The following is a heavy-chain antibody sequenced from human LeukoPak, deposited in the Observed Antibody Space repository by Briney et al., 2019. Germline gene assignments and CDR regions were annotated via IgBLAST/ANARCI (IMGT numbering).Heavy chain of an antibody. D-gene: IGHD6-13*01. J-gene: IGHJ3*02. V-gene: IGHV3-30*04. CDR3: ARAVPAPGTPENAFDI. Sequence: SCKASGYTFTGYYMHWVRQAPGEGLEWVAVISRDGTDQFYADSVKGRLTISRDNSQSTLYLYMNSLTTEDTALYYCARAVPAPGTPENAFDIWGQGTVVTVSS. CDR1: GYTFTGYY. CDR2: ISRDGTDQ.